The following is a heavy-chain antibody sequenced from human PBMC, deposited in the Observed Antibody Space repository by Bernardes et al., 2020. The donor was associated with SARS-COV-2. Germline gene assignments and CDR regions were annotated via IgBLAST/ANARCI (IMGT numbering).Heavy chain of an antibody. CDR2: IKPNSGGT. Sequence: ASVKVSCKASGYTFSDYYIYWVRQAPGQGLEWMGLIKPNSGGTKYVQKFQAWVTMTRDTSISTAYMELSSLRSGDTAVYFCARGGPLISLVRGVDFDYWGQGTLVTVSS. J-gene: IGHJ4*02. CDR1: GYTFSDYY. D-gene: IGHD3-10*01. V-gene: IGHV1-2*04. CDR3: ARGGPLISLVRGVDFDY.